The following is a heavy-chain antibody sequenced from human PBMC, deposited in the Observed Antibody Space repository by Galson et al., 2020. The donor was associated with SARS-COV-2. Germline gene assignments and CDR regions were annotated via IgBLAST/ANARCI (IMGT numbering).Heavy chain of an antibody. CDR2: ISYDGSNK. Sequence: TGESLRLSCAASGFTFSSYAMHWVRQAPGKGLEWVAVISYDGSNKYYADSVKGRFTISRDNSKNTLYLQMNSLRAKDTAVYYCARTLSGSYLYYFDYWGQGTLVTVSS. V-gene: IGHV3-30-3*01. D-gene: IGHD1-26*01. CDR1: GFTFSSYA. J-gene: IGHJ4*02. CDR3: ARTLSGSYLYYFDY.